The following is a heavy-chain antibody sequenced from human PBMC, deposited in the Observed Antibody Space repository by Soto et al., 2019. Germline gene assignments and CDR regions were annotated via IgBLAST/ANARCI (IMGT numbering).Heavy chain of an antibody. CDR1: GYTFASYV. CDR2: ISPYTGNT. D-gene: IGHD2-15*01. Sequence: QVQLVQSGAEVKKPGASVKVSCKASGYTFASYVISWVRQAPGQGLEWMGWISPYTGNTNYAQKLQGRVTMTTDTSTSTAYMELRSLRSDDTAVYYCASSLHCSGGSCPYDAFQIWGQGTMVTVSS. J-gene: IGHJ3*02. V-gene: IGHV1-18*01. CDR3: ASSLHCSGGSCPYDAFQI.